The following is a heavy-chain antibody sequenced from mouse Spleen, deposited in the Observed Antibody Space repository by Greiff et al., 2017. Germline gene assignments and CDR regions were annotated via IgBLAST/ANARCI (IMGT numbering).Heavy chain of an antibody. V-gene: IGHV1-81*01. CDR2: IYPRSGNT. Sequence: QVQLKESGAELARPGASVKLSCKASGYTFTSYGISWVKQRTGQGLEWIGEIYPRSGNTYYNEKFKGKATLTADKSSSTAYMELRSLTSEDSAVYFCARLGITTMRFAYWGQGTLVTVSA. J-gene: IGHJ3*01. D-gene: IGHD1-1*01. CDR1: GYTFTSYG. CDR3: ARLGITTMRFAY.